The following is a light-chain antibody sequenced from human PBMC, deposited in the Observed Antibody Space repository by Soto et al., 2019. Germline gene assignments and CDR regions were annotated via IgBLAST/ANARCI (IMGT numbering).Light chain of an antibody. V-gene: IGLV2-14*01. CDR2: EVG. CDR1: STDVGAYNY. J-gene: IGLJ1*01. Sequence: QSALTQPASVSGSPGQSITISCTGTSTDVGAYNYVSWYQQHPGKAPKLMIFEVGHRPSGVSNRFSGSKSGNTASLTISGLQAEDEADYHCSAYTRSNTYVFGTGTKLTVL. CDR3: SAYTRSNTYV.